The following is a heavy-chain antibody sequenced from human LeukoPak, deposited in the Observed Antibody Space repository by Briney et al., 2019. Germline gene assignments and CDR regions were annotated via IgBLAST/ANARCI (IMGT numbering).Heavy chain of an antibody. J-gene: IGHJ4*02. CDR1: GGSISSYY. CDR2: IYYSGST. CDR3: ARRDRELDY. V-gene: IGHV4-59*01. Sequence: SETLSLTCTVSGGSISSYYWSWIRQPPGKGLEWIGFIYYSGSTNYNPSLKSRVTISVDTSKNQFSLKLSSVTAADTAVYYCARRDRELDYWGQGTLVTVSS. D-gene: IGHD1-7*01.